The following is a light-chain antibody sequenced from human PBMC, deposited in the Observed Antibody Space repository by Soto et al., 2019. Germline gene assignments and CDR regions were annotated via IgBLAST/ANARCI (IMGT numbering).Light chain of an antibody. J-gene: IGKJ4*01. CDR1: QSVSSN. V-gene: IGKV3D-15*01. CDR3: QQYNNWPPLT. Sequence: EIVMTQSPATLSVSAGERVTLSCRASQSVSSNLAWYQQEPGQAPRLLIYGASTRATGIPARFSGSGSGTDFTLTISSLQSEDFAVYYCQQYNNWPPLTFGGGTKVEIK. CDR2: GAS.